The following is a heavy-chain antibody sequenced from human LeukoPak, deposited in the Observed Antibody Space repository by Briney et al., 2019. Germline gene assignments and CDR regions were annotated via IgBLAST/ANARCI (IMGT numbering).Heavy chain of an antibody. Sequence: SETLSLTCAVYGGSFSGYYWSWIRQPPGKGLEWIGEINHSGSTNYNPSLKSRVTISVDTSKNQFSLKVSSVTAADTAVYYCARPIAVADFDPWGQGTLVTVSS. D-gene: IGHD6-19*01. CDR2: INHSGST. CDR1: GGSFSGYY. J-gene: IGHJ5*02. CDR3: ARPIAVADFDP. V-gene: IGHV4-34*01.